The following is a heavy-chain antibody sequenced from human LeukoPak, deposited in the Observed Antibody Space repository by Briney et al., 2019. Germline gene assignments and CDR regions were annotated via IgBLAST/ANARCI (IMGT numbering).Heavy chain of an antibody. CDR1: GYTFTSYD. D-gene: IGHD3-3*01. V-gene: IGHV1-8*01. J-gene: IGHJ6*02. CDR3: ARLRSGRYYYYYYGMDV. CDR2: MNPNSGNT. Sequence: GASVKVSCKASGYTFTSYDINWARQATGQGLEWMGWMNPNSGNTGYAQKFQGRVTMTRNTSISTAYMELSSLRSEDTAVYYCARLRSGRYYYYYYGMDVWGQGTTVTVSS.